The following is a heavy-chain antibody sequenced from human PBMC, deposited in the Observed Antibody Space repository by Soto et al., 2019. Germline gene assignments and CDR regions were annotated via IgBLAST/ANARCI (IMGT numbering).Heavy chain of an antibody. V-gene: IGHV4-31*03. Sequence: QVQLQESGPGLVKPSQTLSLTCTVSGGSISSGGYYWSWIRQHPGKGLEWIGYIYYSGSTYYNPSLKSRVTISVDTSKNQFSLKLSSVTAADTAVYYCARDRDYSGNSPHEPYGMDVWGQGTTVTVSS. D-gene: IGHD4-4*01. J-gene: IGHJ6*02. CDR3: ARDRDYSGNSPHEPYGMDV. CDR1: GGSISSGGYY. CDR2: IYYSGST.